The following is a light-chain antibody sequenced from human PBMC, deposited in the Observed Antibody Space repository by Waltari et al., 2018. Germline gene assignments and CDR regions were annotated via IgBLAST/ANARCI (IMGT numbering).Light chain of an antibody. CDR1: SSDVGNYKL. CDR2: DDN. V-gene: IGLV2-23*01. CDR3: CSYAGSYTWV. Sequence: QSALTQPASVSGSPGQSITISCTGTSSDVGNYKLVFWYQQYPGKAPKVMIYDDNRRPSGVSDRFSGSKSGNTASLTISGVQAEDEADYYCCSYAGSYTWVFGGGTKLTVL. J-gene: IGLJ3*02.